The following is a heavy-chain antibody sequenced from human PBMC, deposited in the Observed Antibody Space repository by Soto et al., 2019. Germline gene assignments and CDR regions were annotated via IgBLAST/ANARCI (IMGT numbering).Heavy chain of an antibody. Sequence: QVQLVQSGAEVKKPGSSVKVSCKASGGTFSSYAISWVRQAPGQGLEWMGGIIPIFGTANYAQKFQGRVTITAAESTSTAYMELSSLRSEDTAVYYCARDIAVAGGAPVRFDPWGQGTLVTVSS. V-gene: IGHV1-69*12. CDR2: IIPIFGTA. CDR3: ARDIAVAGGAPVRFDP. CDR1: GGTFSSYA. D-gene: IGHD6-19*01. J-gene: IGHJ5*02.